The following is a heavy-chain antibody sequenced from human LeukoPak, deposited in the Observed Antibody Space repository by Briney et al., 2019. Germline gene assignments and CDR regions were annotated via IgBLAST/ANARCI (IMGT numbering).Heavy chain of an antibody. CDR2: IRSSVSTI. V-gene: IGHV3-48*01. CDR3: ARSYDSSGYFSYYYYGMDV. CDR1: GFTFSSYS. J-gene: IGHJ6*02. Sequence: PGGSLRLSCAASGFTFSSYSMNWVRQAPGKGLEWVSYIRSSVSTIYYADSVKGRFTISRDNAKNSLYLQMNSLRAEDTAVYYCARSYDSSGYFSYYYYGMDVWGQGTTVTVSS. D-gene: IGHD3-22*01.